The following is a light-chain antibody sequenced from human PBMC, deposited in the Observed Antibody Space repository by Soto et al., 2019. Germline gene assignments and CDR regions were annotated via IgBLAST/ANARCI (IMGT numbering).Light chain of an antibody. CDR1: SSDVGGYNY. CDR3: SSYTSSSPL. J-gene: IGLJ1*01. CDR2: EVS. Sequence: QSVLTQPASVSGSPGQSITISCTGTSSDVGGYNYVSWYQQYPGKAPKLMIYEVSNRPSGVSNRFSGSKSGNTASLTISGLQAEDEADYYCSSYTSSSPLFGTGTKVTLL. V-gene: IGLV2-14*01.